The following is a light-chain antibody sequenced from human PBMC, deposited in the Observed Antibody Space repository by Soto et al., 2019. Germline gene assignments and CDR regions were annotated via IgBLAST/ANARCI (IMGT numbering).Light chain of an antibody. CDR2: SSD. CDR3: AAWDDSLSGWL. Sequence: QSVLTQPPSASGTPGQRVTLSCSGSSSNIGANSVSWYQQLPGAAPKLLIYSSDKRPSGVPDRFSGSKSGTSGSLAISGLRSEDEADYYCAAWDDSLSGWLFGGGTKLTVL. CDR1: SSNIGANS. J-gene: IGLJ2*01. V-gene: IGLV1-47*02.